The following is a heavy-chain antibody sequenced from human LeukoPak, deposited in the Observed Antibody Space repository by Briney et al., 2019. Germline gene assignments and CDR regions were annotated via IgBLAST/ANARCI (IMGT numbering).Heavy chain of an antibody. CDR3: ASTTYYYDSSGYYFLDY. CDR1: GDTIRSYY. D-gene: IGHD3-22*01. Sequence: SETLSLICTVSGDTIRSYYWSWKRQPAGKGLEWIGRIYASGSTNYNPSLQNRVTMSVGTSKNQFSLKLSSVTAADTAVYYCASTTYYYDSSGYYFLDYWGQGTLVTVSS. CDR2: IYASGST. V-gene: IGHV4-4*07. J-gene: IGHJ4*02.